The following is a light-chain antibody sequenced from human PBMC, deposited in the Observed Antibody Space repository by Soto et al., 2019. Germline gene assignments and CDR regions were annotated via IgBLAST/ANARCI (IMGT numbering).Light chain of an antibody. J-gene: IGLJ2*01. CDR1: RSDIGDSNF. Sequence: QSVLTQPASVSGSPGQLVTISCTGPRSDIGDSNFISWYQHSPGKAPKLLIFEGFKRPSGVSNRFSGSKSGSTASLTISGLQTEDEADYYCCSYAGRSTWDVVFGGGTQLTVL. V-gene: IGLV2-23*01. CDR3: CSYAGRSTWDVV. CDR2: EGF.